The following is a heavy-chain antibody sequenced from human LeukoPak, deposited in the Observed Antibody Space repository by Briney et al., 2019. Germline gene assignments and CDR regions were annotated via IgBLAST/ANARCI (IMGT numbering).Heavy chain of an antibody. J-gene: IGHJ3*02. V-gene: IGHV4-61*02. CDR1: GGSISSGSYY. CDR2: IYTSGST. D-gene: IGHD3-3*01. Sequence: SQTLSLTCTVSGGSISSGSYYWSWIRQPAGKGLEWIGRIYTSGSTNYSPSLKSRVTISVDTSKNQFSLKLSSVTAADTAVYYCASDHYDFWSGLGAFDIWGQGTMVTVSS. CDR3: ASDHYDFWSGLGAFDI.